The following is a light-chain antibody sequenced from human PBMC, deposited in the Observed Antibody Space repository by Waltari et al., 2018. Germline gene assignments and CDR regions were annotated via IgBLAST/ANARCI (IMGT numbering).Light chain of an antibody. CDR1: QDIRKY. Sequence: DIQMTQSPSSLSASVGDRVTITCQASQDIRKYLNWYQHKSGKAPKLLIYDASNLERGVPSRFRGYGSGTNFTFSISSLQPEDFATYFCQQHHELQTFGQGTKLDIK. CDR3: QQHHELQT. J-gene: IGKJ2*01. CDR2: DAS. V-gene: IGKV1-33*01.